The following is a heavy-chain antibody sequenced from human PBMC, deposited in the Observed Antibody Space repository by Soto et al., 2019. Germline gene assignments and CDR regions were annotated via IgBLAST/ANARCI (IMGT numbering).Heavy chain of an antibody. D-gene: IGHD3-22*01. Sequence: QVQLQESGPGLVKPSETLSLTCTVSGGSISSYYWSWIRQPPGKGLEWIGYIYYSGSTNYNPSLTSRVTISVDTSKNQFSLKLSSGTAADTAVYYCARDRSYYYDSSGYYYRHYFDYWGQGTLVTVSS. CDR2: IYYSGST. CDR3: ARDRSYYYDSSGYYYRHYFDY. J-gene: IGHJ4*02. CDR1: GGSISSYY. V-gene: IGHV4-59*01.